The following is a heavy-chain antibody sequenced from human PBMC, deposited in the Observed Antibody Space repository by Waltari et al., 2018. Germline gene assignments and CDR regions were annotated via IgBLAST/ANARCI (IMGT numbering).Heavy chain of an antibody. J-gene: IGHJ4*02. D-gene: IGHD4-4*01. Sequence: EVQLVESGGGPVQQGGSLTLSCAVPGFNIDCCSMDWVSQVPGKGLEWISFTSSRSDTIYYADSVRCRFAISSSNAKISVYLHMTGLADEYTAIYYCVRGFLSNSFDYWGRGTLVTVSS. CDR2: TSSRSDTI. CDR1: GFNIDCCS. CDR3: VRGFLSNSFDY. V-gene: IGHV3-48*02.